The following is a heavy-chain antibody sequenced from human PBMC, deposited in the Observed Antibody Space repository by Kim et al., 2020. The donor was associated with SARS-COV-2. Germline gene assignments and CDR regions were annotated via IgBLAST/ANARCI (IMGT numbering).Heavy chain of an antibody. Sequence: GGSLRLSCAASGFTFSSYAMSWVRQAPGKGLEWVSAISGSGGSTYYADSVKGRFTISRDNSKNTLYLQMNSLRAEDTAAYYCAKDLRIAARPYYFDYWGQGTLVTVSS. CDR2: ISGSGGST. D-gene: IGHD6-6*01. V-gene: IGHV3-23*01. CDR1: GFTFSSYA. CDR3: AKDLRIAARPYYFDY. J-gene: IGHJ4*02.